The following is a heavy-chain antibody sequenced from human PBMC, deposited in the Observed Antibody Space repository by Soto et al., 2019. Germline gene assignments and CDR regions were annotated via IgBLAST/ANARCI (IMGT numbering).Heavy chain of an antibody. CDR1: GYSFANYW. CDR3: ARRLTYGSGRDYYGLDV. V-gene: IGHV5-10-1*01. D-gene: IGHD3-10*01. CDR2: IDPSDSYI. J-gene: IGHJ6*02. Sequence: GESLKISCKGFGYSFANYWINWVRQMPGKGLEWMASIDPSDSYITYSPSFQGHVTISADKSISTAYLQWSSLKASDTAMYYCARRLTYGSGRDYYGLDVWGQGTTVTVS.